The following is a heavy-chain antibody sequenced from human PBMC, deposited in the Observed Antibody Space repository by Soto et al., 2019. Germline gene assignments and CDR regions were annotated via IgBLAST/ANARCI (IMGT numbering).Heavy chain of an antibody. CDR3: ASSIGTVVTRYYYYALGV. Sequence: EVQLVESGGGLVQPGGSLRLSCAASGFTFSIYEMNWVRQAPGKGLEWVSYISDSGSTIYYADSVKGRFTLSRDNAKNSLYLQMNSLRAEDPAVYYCASSIGTVVTRYYYYALGVWGQGTTVTVSS. V-gene: IGHV3-48*03. CDR1: GFTFSIYE. CDR2: ISDSGSTI. D-gene: IGHD6-6*01. J-gene: IGHJ6*02.